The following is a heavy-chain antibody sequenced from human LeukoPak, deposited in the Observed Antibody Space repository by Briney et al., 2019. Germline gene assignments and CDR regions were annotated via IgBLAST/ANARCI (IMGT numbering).Heavy chain of an antibody. J-gene: IGHJ5*02. D-gene: IGHD3-9*01. CDR3: ARDAAEDPYYDILTGYYPINWFDP. V-gene: IGHV1-69*05. Sequence: ASVKVSCKASGGTFSSYAISWVRQAPGQGLEWMGGIIPIFGTANYAQKFQGRVTITTDESTNTAYMELSSLRSEETAGYYCARDAAEDPYYDILTGYYPINWFDPWGQGTLVTVSS. CDR1: GGTFSSYA. CDR2: IIPIFGTA.